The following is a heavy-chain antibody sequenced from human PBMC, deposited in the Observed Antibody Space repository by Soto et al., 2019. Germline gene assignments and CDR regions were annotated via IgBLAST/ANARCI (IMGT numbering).Heavy chain of an antibody. CDR2: INHSGST. CDR3: ARVSGVAAAGIIGYFDY. V-gene: IGHV4-34*01. J-gene: IGHJ4*02. D-gene: IGHD6-13*01. CDR1: GGSFSGYY. Sequence: TSETLSLTCAVYGGSFSGYYWSWIRQPPGKGLEWIGEINHSGSTNYNPSLKSRVTISVDTSKNQFSLKLSSVTAADTAVYYCARVSGVAAAGIIGYFDYWGQGTLVTVSS.